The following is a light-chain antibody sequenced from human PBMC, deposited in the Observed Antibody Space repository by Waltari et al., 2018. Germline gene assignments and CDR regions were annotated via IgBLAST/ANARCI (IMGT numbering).Light chain of an antibody. V-gene: IGKV1-13*02. CDR2: DAS. J-gene: IGKJ4*01. CDR3: QQLHSYPVT. CDR1: QAISSA. Sequence: AVQLTQSPSSLSASVCDRVTITCRASQAISSALAWYQQKPGKAPNLLIYDASNLESGVPSRFSGSGSGTHFTLTISSLQPADFATYYCQQLHSYPVTFGGGTKVEIK.